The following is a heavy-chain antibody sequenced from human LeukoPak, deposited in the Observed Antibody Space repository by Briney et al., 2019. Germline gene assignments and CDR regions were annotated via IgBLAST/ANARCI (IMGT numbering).Heavy chain of an antibody. CDR3: ASSRVYDSGLWYYHMDV. V-gene: IGHV4-34*01. J-gene: IGHJ6*03. D-gene: IGHD2-8*01. CDR2: INHSSTT. Sequence: SETLSLTCAVYGGSFSGYYWSWIRQPPGKGLDWIGEINHSSTTNYNPSLKSRVTISLDRSKNQVSLKLSSVTAADTAVYYCASSRVYDSGLWYYHMDVWGKGTTVTVSS. CDR1: GGSFSGYY.